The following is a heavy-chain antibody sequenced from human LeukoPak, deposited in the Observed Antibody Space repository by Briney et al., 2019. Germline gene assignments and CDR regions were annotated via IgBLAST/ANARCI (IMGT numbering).Heavy chain of an antibody. J-gene: IGHJ4*02. CDR2: IIPIFGTA. D-gene: IGHD1-1*01. V-gene: IGHV1-69*13. CDR1: GGTFSSYA. CDR3: ATLTTGTAFDY. Sequence: ASVKVSCKASGGTFSSYAISWVRQAPGQGLEWMGGIIPIFGTANYAQKFQGRVTITADESTSTAYMELSSLRSEDTAVYYCATLTTGTAFDYWGQGTLVTVSS.